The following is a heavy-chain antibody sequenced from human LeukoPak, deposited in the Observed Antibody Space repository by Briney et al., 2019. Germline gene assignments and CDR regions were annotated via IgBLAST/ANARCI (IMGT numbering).Heavy chain of an antibody. CDR3: ARKIVEGSSSSWYWPFDY. D-gene: IGHD6-13*01. CDR2: IYNSGST. V-gene: IGHV4-4*02. Sequence: PSGTLSLTCAVSGGSISSNNRWRLGRPPPGKVVECIEEIYNSGSTNYNPSLKSRFTISVDKSKNPFSLKLSSVTAADTAVYYCARKIVEGSSSSWYWPFDYWGQGTLVTVSS. J-gene: IGHJ4*02. CDR1: GGSISSNNR.